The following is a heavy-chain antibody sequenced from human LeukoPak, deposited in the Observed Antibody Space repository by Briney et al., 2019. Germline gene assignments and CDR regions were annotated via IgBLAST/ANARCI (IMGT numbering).Heavy chain of an antibody. J-gene: IGHJ5*02. CDR2: IYNSGST. CDR1: GGYISGYD. D-gene: IGHD5-18*01. V-gene: IGHV4-59*08. Sequence: SETLSLTCTVSGGYISGYDWSWIRQPPGKGLEWIGYIYNSGSTNYNPSVKSRVTILVDTSKNQFSLKLSSVTAADTAVYYCARQEDTAIEVTSPFDPWGQGTLVTVSS. CDR3: ARQEDTAIEVTSPFDP.